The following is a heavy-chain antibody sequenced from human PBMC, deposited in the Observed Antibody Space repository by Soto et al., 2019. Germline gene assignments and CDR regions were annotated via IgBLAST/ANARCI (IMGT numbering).Heavy chain of an antibody. D-gene: IGHD1-26*01. CDR1: GDSVSSNSAG. Sequence: QPLSLTCAITGDSVSSNSAGWSWVRQSPSRGLEWLGRTYYRSKWYYEYAVSVRGRITINPDTSKNQYSLQLNSVTPEDTAVYFCARGEQYSGRIFDYWGQGTLVTVSS. V-gene: IGHV6-1*01. CDR2: TYYRSKWYY. CDR3: ARGEQYSGRIFDY. J-gene: IGHJ4*01.